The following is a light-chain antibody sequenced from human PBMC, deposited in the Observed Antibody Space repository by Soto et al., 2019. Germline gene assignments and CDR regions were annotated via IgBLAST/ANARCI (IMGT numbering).Light chain of an antibody. CDR2: DVR. CDR3: SSYTTISTYV. J-gene: IGLJ1*01. V-gene: IGLV2-14*01. CDR1: SSDVGGYNY. Sequence: QSALTQPASVSGSTEQSITISCTGTSSDVGGYNYVSWYQQHPGKAPKLMIYDVRNRPSGVSNRFSGSKSVNTASLTISGLQAEDEADYYYSSYTTISTYVFGTGTKVTVL.